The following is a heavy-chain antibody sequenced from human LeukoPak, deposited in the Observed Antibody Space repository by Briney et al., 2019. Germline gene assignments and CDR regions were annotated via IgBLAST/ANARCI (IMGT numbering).Heavy chain of an antibody. CDR3: AKIPVVGATTSRDY. CDR1: GFTFSSYA. Sequence: GGSLRLSCAASGFTFSSYAMSWVRQAPGKGLEWVSAISGSGGSTYYADSVKGRFTISRDNSKNTLFLQMNSLRADDTAVYYCAKIPVVGATTSRDYWGQGTLVTVSS. J-gene: IGHJ4*02. V-gene: IGHV3-23*01. D-gene: IGHD1-26*01. CDR2: ISGSGGST.